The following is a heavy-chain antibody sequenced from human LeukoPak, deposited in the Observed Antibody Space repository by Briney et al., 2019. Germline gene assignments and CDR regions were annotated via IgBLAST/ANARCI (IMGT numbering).Heavy chain of an antibody. D-gene: IGHD2-2*01. CDR3: ASTGTSYYYGMDV. CDR2: ISWKSGKI. V-gene: IGHV3-9*01. Sequence: GGSLRLSCTASGLPFDDYGMHWVRQGPGKGLEWLSGISWKSGKIGYADSVKGRFTISRDNTKNTLYLQMNSLRAEDTAVYYCASTGTSYYYGMDVWGQGTTVTVSS. CDR1: GLPFDDYG. J-gene: IGHJ6*02.